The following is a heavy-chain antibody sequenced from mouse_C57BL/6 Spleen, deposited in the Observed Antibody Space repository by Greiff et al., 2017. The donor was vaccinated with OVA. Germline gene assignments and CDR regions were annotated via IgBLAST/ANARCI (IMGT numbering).Heavy chain of an antibody. Sequence: QVQLKESGPELVKPGASVKISCKASGYAFSSSWMNWVKQRPGKGLEWIGRIYPGDGDTNYNGKFKGKATLTADKSSSTAYMQLSSLTSEDSAVYFCARGDYDYDSYYYAMDYWGQGTSVTVSS. J-gene: IGHJ4*01. CDR3: ARGDYDYDSYYYAMDY. V-gene: IGHV1-82*01. CDR2: IYPGDGDT. D-gene: IGHD2-4*01. CDR1: GYAFSSSW.